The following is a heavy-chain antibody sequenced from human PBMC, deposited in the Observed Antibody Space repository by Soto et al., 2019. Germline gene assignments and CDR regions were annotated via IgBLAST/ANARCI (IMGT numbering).Heavy chain of an antibody. J-gene: IGHJ6*02. D-gene: IGHD6-19*01. CDR1: GGTFSSYA. CDR2: IIPIFGTA. CDR3: AREAGEGSWLPPYGMDV. Sequence: QVQLVQSGAEVKKPGSSVKVSCKGSGGTFSSYAISWVRQAPGQGLEWMGGIIPIFGTANYAQKFQGRVTITADKSTSTAYMELSSLRSEDTAVYYCAREAGEGSWLPPYGMDVWGQGTTVTVSS. V-gene: IGHV1-69*06.